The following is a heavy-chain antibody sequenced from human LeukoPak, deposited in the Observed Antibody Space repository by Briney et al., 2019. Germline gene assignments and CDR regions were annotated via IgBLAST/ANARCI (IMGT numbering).Heavy chain of an antibody. CDR3: AREDDWNCEDY. J-gene: IGHJ4*02. CDR1: GFRFSSYW. V-gene: IGHV3-7*01. Sequence: GGSLRLSCAASGFRFSSYWMSWVRQAPGKGLEWVANIKQDGSEKYYVDSVKGRFTISRDNAKNSLYLQMNSLRAEDTAVYYCAREDDWNCEDYWGQGTLVTVSS. CDR2: IKQDGSEK. D-gene: IGHD1-7*01.